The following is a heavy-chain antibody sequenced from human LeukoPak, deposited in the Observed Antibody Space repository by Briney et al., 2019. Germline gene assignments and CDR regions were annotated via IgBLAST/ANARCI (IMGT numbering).Heavy chain of an antibody. CDR3: AKDHGIFLTGDFGGDY. V-gene: IGHV3-33*06. CDR2: IWYDGSNK. CDR1: GFTFSSYG. D-gene: IGHD7-27*01. J-gene: IGHJ4*02. Sequence: GGSLRLFCAASGFTFSSYGMHWVRQAPGKGLEWVAVIWYDGSNKYYADSVKGRFTISRDNSKNTLYLQMNSLRAEVTAVYYCAKDHGIFLTGDFGGDYWGQGTLVTVSS.